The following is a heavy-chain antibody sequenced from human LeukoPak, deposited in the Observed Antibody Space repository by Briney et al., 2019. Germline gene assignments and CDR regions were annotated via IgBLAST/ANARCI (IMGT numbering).Heavy chain of an antibody. V-gene: IGHV1-18*04. J-gene: IGHJ6*04. CDR1: GYTFTSYS. Sequence: GASVKVSCKASGYTFTSYSIAWVRQAPGQGLEWMGWISTYNGSTKYAQKLQGRVTMTTDTSTSAAYMELRSLRSDDTAVYYCARLLLGGVVPFHHAMDVWGKGTTVTVSS. D-gene: IGHD2-2*01. CDR2: ISTYNGST. CDR3: ARLLLGGVVPFHHAMDV.